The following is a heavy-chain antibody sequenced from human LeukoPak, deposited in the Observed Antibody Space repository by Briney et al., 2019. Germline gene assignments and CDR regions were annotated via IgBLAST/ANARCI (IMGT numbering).Heavy chain of an antibody. CDR1: GFIFSSHN. D-gene: IGHD3-22*01. J-gene: IGHJ4*02. CDR2: IRYDGSNK. CDR3: AKAWDYYDSTQKPYFDY. V-gene: IGHV3-30*02. Sequence: GGSLRLSCVASGFIFSSHNMNWVRLAPGKGLEWVAFIRYDGSNKYYADSVKGRFTISRDNSKNTLYLQMNSLRTEETAMYYCAKAWDYYDSTQKPYFDYWGQGTLVTVSS.